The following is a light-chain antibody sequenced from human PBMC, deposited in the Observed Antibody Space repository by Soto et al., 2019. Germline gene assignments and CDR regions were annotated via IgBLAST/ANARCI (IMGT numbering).Light chain of an antibody. CDR3: TSYAGSNIWV. Sequence: QSVLTQPPSASGSPGQSVTISCTGTSSDVGAYVSWYQQYPGKAPKLMIYEVNKRPSGVPDRFSGSKSGKTASLTVSGLQPEDEADYHCTSYAGSNIWVFGGGTKLTVL. CDR1: SSDVGAY. J-gene: IGLJ3*02. V-gene: IGLV2-8*01. CDR2: EVN.